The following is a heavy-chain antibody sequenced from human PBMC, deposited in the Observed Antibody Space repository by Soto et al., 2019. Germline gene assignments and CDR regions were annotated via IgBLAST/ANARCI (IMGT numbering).Heavy chain of an antibody. CDR3: ARVDVRGLRLLLFDY. V-gene: IGHV3-21*01. CDR1: GFTFSSYS. D-gene: IGHD3-10*02. J-gene: IGHJ4*02. Sequence: GGSLRLSCAASGFTFSSYSMNWVHQAPGKGLEWVSSISSSSSYIYYADSVKGRFTISRDNAKNSLYLQMNSLRAEDTAVYYCARVDVRGLRLLLFDYWGQGTLVTVSS. CDR2: ISSSSSYI.